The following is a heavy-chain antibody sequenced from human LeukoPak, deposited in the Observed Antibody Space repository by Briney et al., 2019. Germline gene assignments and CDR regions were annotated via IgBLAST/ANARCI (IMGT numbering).Heavy chain of an antibody. CDR3: ARDPSLYDSSVGAFDY. D-gene: IGHD3-22*01. J-gene: IGHJ4*02. Sequence: GGSLRLSCAASGFTFSSYAMSWVRQAPGKGLEWVAVIWYDGSNKYYADSVKGRFTISRDNSKNTLYLQMNSLRAEDTAVYYCARDPSLYDSSVGAFDYWGQGTLVTVSS. CDR2: IWYDGSNK. CDR1: GFTFSSYA. V-gene: IGHV3-33*08.